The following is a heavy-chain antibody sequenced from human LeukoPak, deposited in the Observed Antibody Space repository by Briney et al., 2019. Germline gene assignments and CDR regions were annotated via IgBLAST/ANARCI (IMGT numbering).Heavy chain of an antibody. D-gene: IGHD3-16*01. J-gene: IGHJ4*02. V-gene: IGHV1-8*03. CDR1: GYTFTSYD. Sequence: ASVKVSCKASGYTFTSYDINWVRQATGQGLEWMGWMNPNSGGTNYAQKFQGRVTITADKSTSTAYMELSSLRSEDTAVYYCASDGKDIMTVRTHFDYWGQGTLVTVSS. CDR2: MNPNSGGT. CDR3: ASDGKDIMTVRTHFDY.